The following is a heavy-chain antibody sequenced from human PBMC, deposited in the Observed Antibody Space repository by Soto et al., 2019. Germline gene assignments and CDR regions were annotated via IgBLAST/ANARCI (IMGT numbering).Heavy chain of an antibody. CDR1: GFTFSDYY. Sequence: PGGSLRLSCAASGFTFSDYYMSWIRQAPGKGLEWVSNISDTGSGTYYADSVKGRFTVSRDNSKNILYLQMNGLRAEDTAVYYCAKGGLNYFEYWGQGTLVTVSS. CDR3: AKGGLNYFEY. CDR2: ISDTGSGT. J-gene: IGHJ4*02. V-gene: IGHV3-11*01.